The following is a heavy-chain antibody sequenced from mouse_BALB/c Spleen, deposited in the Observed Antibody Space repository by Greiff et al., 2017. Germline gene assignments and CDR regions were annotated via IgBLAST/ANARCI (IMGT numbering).Heavy chain of an antibody. D-gene: IGHD2-3*01. CDR1: GYTFTDYN. V-gene: IGHV1S29*02. Sequence: SGPELVKPGASVKISCKASGYTFTDYNMHWVKQSHGKSLEWIGYIYPYNGGTGYNQKFKSKATLTVDNSSSTAYMELRSLTSEDSAVYYCALIYDGYYYFDYWGQGTTLTVSS. CDR3: ALIYDGYYYFDY. CDR2: IYPYNGGT. J-gene: IGHJ2*01.